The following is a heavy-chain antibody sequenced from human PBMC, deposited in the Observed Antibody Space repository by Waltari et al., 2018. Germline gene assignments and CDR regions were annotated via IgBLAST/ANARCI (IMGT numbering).Heavy chain of an antibody. CDR3: ARGNSPMIVVALPGAFDI. D-gene: IGHD3-22*01. CDR1: GGSISSYY. J-gene: IGHJ3*02. CDR2: IYYSGST. V-gene: IGHV4-59*01. Sequence: QVQLQESGPGLVKPSETLSLTCTVSGGSISSYYWSWIRQSPGKGLGWIGYIYYSGSTNYNPSLKSRVTISVDTSKNQFSPKLSSVTAADTAVYYCARGNSPMIVVALPGAFDIWGQGTMVTVSS.